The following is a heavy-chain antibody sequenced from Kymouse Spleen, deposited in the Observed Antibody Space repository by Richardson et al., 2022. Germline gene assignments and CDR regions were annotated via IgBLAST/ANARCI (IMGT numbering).Heavy chain of an antibody. V-gene: IGHV3-33*01. CDR1: GFTFSSYG. CDR3: ARDRGVATITYDY. CDR2: IWYDGSNK. J-gene: IGHJ4*02. Sequence: QVQLVESGGGVVQPGRSLRLSCAASGFTFSSYGMHWVRQAPGKGLEWVAVIWYDGSNKYYADSVKGRFTISRDNSKNTLYLQMNSLRAEDTAVYYCARDRGVATITYDYWGQGTLVTVSS. D-gene: IGHD5-12*01.